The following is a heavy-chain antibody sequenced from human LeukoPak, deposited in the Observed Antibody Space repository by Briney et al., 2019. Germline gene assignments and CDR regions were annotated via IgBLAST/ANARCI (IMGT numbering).Heavy chain of an antibody. CDR2: ISGGGAGT. V-gene: IGHV3-23*01. J-gene: IGHJ4*02. D-gene: IGHD1-1*01. CDR1: GPSFSFYA. CDR3: AKDFVRYNIQFDY. Sequence: GGSLRLSCAASGPSFSFYAMSWVRQAPGKGLERVSSISGGGAGTYYADSVRGRFTISRDNSKNTLYPQMNSLRAEDTALYYCAKDFVRYNIQFDYWGQGALVTVSS.